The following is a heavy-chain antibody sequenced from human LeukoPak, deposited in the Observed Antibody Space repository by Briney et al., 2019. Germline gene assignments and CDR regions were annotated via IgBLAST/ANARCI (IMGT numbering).Heavy chain of an antibody. D-gene: IGHD2-21*02. CDR1: GGSFSGYY. J-gene: IGHJ3*02. Sequence: PSETLSLTCAVYGGSFSGYYWSWIRQPAGKGLEWIGEINHSGSTNYNPSLKSRVTISVDTSKNQFSLKLSSVTAADTAVYYCAMPDLTYCGGDCYSSPAFDIWGQGTMVTVSS. CDR3: AMPDLTYCGGDCYSSPAFDI. CDR2: INHSGST. V-gene: IGHV4-34*01.